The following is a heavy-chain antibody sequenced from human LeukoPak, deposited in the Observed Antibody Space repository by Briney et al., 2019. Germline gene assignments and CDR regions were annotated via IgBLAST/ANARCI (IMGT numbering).Heavy chain of an antibody. J-gene: IGHJ3*02. D-gene: IGHD2-2*01. CDR1: GGTFSSYA. CDR3: ARDPAIYCSSTSCSLDAFDI. Sequence: ASVKVSCKASGGTFSSYAISWVRQAPGQGLEWMGGIIPIFGTASCAQKFQGRVTITADESTSTAYMELSSLRSEDTAVYYCARDPAIYCSSTSCSLDAFDIWGQGTMVSVSS. V-gene: IGHV1-69*01. CDR2: IIPIFGTA.